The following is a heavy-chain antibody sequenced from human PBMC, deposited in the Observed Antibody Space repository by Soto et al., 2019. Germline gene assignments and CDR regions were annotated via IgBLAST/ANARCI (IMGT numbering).Heavy chain of an antibody. D-gene: IGHD3-22*01. CDR3: ARVRDSSGYYYPVSGDY. V-gene: IGHV1-18*01. J-gene: IGHJ4*02. Sequence: GASVKVSCKASGYTFTSYGISWVRQAPGQGLEWMGWISTYNSKTNYAQKLQGRVTMTTDTSTSTAYMELRSLRSDDTAVYYCARVRDSSGYYYPVSGDYWGQGTLVTVSS. CDR1: GYTFTSYG. CDR2: ISTYNSKT.